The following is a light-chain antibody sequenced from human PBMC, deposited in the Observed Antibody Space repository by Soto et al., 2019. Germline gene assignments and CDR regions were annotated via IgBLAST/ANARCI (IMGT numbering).Light chain of an antibody. Sequence: QSVLTQPPSASGTPGQRVTISCSGGSSNIGTNAVNWYQQLPGTAPKLLIYNNNQRPSGVPDRFSGSKSGTSASLAISGLQSEDEADYYCAAWDDSLNGYVFGTGTXVTVL. CDR2: NNN. V-gene: IGLV1-44*01. CDR1: SSNIGTNA. CDR3: AAWDDSLNGYV. J-gene: IGLJ1*01.